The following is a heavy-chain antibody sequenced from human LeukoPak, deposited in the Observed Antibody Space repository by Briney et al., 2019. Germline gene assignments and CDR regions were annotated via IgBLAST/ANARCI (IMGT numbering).Heavy chain of an antibody. CDR2: INHSGSP. D-gene: IGHD6-6*01. Sequence: KPSETLSLTCAVYGGSFSTYYWSWIRQPPGKGLEWIGEINHSGSPNYNPSLKSRVTISVDTSKKQFSLKLSSVTAADTAVYYCARGPLPSLNQPLDYWGQGTLVPVSS. CDR1: GGSFSTYY. J-gene: IGHJ4*02. V-gene: IGHV4-34*01. CDR3: ARGPLPSLNQPLDY.